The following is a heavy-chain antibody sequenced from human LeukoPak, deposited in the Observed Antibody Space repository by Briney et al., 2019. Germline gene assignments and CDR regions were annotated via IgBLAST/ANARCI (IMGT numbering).Heavy chain of an antibody. CDR2: IYHSGST. D-gene: IGHD5-18*01. Sequence: PSETLSLTCTVSGYSISSGYYWGWIRQPPGKGLEWIGSIYHSGSTYYNPSLKSRVTISVDTSKNQFSLKLSSVTAADTAVYYCARSGGYSYGYPDDYWGQGTLVTVSS. CDR3: ARSGGYSYGYPDDY. V-gene: IGHV4-38-2*02. J-gene: IGHJ4*02. CDR1: GYSISSGYY.